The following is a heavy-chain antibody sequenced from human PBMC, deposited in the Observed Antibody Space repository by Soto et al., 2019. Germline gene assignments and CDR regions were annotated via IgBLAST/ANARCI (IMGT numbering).Heavy chain of an antibody. V-gene: IGHV4-59*01. CDR1: NGSIGSYY. J-gene: IGHJ5*02. D-gene: IGHD6-13*01. CDR2: IYYSGST. CDR3: ARAGRLITAAGLLDA. Sequence: PSETLSLTCSISNGSIGSYYWTWIRQPPGKGLEWIGHIYYSGSTNYNPSLKSRLTLSLDTSKNQFSLKLTSVTAADTAVYYCARAGRLITAAGLLDARGQGTLVTVSS.